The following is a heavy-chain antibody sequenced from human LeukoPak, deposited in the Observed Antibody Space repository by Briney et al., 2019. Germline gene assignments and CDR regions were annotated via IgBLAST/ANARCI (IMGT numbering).Heavy chain of an antibody. D-gene: IGHD3-16*02. V-gene: IGHV3-23*01. CDR2: ISGSGGST. J-gene: IGHJ4*02. CDR3: AKSIYDYVWGSYRPSYFDY. CDR1: GFTFSSYA. Sequence: GGSLRLSCAASGFTFSSYAMSWVRQAPGKGLEWVSAISGSGGSTYYADSVKGRFTISRDNSKNTLFLQMNSLRGEDAAVYYCAKSIYDYVWGSYRPSYFDYWGQGTLVTVSS.